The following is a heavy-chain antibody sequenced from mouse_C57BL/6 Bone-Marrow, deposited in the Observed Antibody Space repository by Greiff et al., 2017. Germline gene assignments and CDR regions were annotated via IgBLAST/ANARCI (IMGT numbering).Heavy chain of an antibody. D-gene: IGHD2-13*01. CDR2: INPSTGGT. CDR3: AKGIYYGDAYWYVDV. CDR1: GYSFTGYY. V-gene: IGHV1-42*01. J-gene: IGHJ1*03. Sequence: VQLQQSGPELVKPGASVKISCKASGYSFTGYYMNWVKQSPEKSLEWIGEINPSTGGTTYNQKFKAKATLTVDKSSSTAYMQLKSLTSEDSAVYYCAKGIYYGDAYWYVDVWGTGTTVTVSS.